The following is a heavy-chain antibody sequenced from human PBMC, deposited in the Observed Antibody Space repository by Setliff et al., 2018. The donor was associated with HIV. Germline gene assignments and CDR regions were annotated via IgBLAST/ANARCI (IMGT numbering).Heavy chain of an antibody. V-gene: IGHV3-15*01. CDR1: GFTSSKYA. D-gene: IGHD5-12*01. Sequence: LRLSCAASGFTSSKYAMSWVRQVPGKGLEWVGRIKSKSDGGTTDYAAPVKGRFTISRDDSKNTVHLQMHSLKTEDTGVYYCTTGGYDGIIDSRGHGTLVTVSS. J-gene: IGHJ5*01. CDR3: TTGGYDGIIDS. CDR2: IKSKSDGGTT.